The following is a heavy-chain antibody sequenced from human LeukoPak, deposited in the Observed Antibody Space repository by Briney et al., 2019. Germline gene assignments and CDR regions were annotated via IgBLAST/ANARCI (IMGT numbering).Heavy chain of an antibody. D-gene: IGHD4-17*01. CDR3: ARDSLLRYYFDY. CDR1: GFSFSSYA. CDR2: ISGSGGST. J-gene: IGHJ4*02. Sequence: PGGSLRLSCGASGFSFSSYAMGWVRQAPGQGLEWVSTISGSGGSTDYADSVKGRFTISRDNAKNSLYLQMNSLRAEDTAVYYCARDSLLRYYFDYWGQGTLVTVSS. V-gene: IGHV3-23*01.